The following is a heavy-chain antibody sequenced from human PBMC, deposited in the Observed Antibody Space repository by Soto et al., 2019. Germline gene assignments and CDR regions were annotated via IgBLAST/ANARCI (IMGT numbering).Heavy chain of an antibody. D-gene: IGHD1-20*01. Sequence: PGGSQSLSCAASGFTFSSYGMHLVRQAPGKGLEWVAVIWYDGSNKYYADSVKGRFTISRDNSKNTLYLQMNSLRAEDTAVYYCASRAGITGAVYYYYSMDVWGQGTTVTVSS. CDR1: GFTFSSYG. V-gene: IGHV3-33*01. CDR3: ASRAGITGAVYYYYSMDV. CDR2: IWYDGSNK. J-gene: IGHJ6*02.